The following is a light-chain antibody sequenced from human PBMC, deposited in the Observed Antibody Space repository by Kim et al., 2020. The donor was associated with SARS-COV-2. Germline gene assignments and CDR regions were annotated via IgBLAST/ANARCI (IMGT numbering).Light chain of an antibody. J-gene: IGLJ3*02. CDR2: KVS. CDR1: SSDVGIYNL. V-gene: IGLV2-23*02. Sequence: GQADTISCTGTSSDVGIYNLVSWYQQHPSKAPKLKIYKVSKRPSGVSNRFSGSKSGNTASLTISGLQAEDEADYYCCSYAGSSTWVFGGGTQLTVL. CDR3: CSYAGSSTWV.